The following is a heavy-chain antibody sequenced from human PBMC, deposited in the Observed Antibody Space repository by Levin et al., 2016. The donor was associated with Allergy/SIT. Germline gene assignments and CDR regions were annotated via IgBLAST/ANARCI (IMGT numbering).Heavy chain of an antibody. CDR3: ATYSRSWFQLDF. D-gene: IGHD6-13*01. CDR2: VNPGDGST. J-gene: IGHJ4*02. V-gene: IGHV1-46*01. Sequence: ASVKVSCKASGYTFTSYYIHWVRQTPGHGREWMGIVNPGDGSTIYPQKFQARVNMTRDTSTNTVYMELSSLTSEDTAVYYCATYSRSWFQLDFWGQGTLVTVSS. CDR1: GYTFTSYY.